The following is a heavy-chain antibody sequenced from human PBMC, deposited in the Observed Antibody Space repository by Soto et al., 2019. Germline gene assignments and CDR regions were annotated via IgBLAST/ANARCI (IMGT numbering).Heavy chain of an antibody. V-gene: IGHV3-23*04. Sequence: EVQLVVSGGGLVQPGGSLRLSCVASGLNLRSTVMTWVRQVPGKGLEWVSSIRGGGRTFYADSVKGRFTISRDNSKNTLTLKMNSLRGEDTAEYYCVPHGMSVGGGVASFAYWGHGTHVTVSS. D-gene: IGHD3-16*01. CDR2: IRGGGRT. J-gene: IGHJ4*01. CDR3: VPHGMSVGGGVASFAY. CDR1: GLNLRSTV.